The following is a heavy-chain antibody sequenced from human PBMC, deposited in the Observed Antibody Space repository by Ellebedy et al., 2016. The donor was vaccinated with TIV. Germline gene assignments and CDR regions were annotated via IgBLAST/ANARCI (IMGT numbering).Heavy chain of an antibody. CDR2: ISYDGSNK. D-gene: IGHD5-12*01. J-gene: IGHJ3*02. V-gene: IGHV3-30-3*01. CDR3: ARGATTGAFDI. CDR1: GFTFSSYA. Sequence: GGSLRLXXAASGFTFSSYAMHWVRQAPGKGLEWVAVISYDGSNKYYADSVKGRFTISRDNSKNTLYLQMNSLRAEDTAVYYCARGATTGAFDIWGQGTMVTVSS.